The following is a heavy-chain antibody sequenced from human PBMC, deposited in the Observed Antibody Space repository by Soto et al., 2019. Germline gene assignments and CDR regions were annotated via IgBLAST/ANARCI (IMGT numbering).Heavy chain of an antibody. CDR3: AKAIENYSTGYYKPFYYFGVDV. D-gene: IGHD3-22*01. Sequence: QVHLVESGGGVVQPGRTLRLSCAASGFTFGSYGMHWVRQAPGKGLEWVAGISYDGSKKYYGESVKGRFTISSDKSKNTLYLQMNSLRVEDTAVYYCAKAIENYSTGYYKPFYYFGVDVWGQGTTVTVSS. CDR2: ISYDGSKK. CDR1: GFTFGSYG. V-gene: IGHV3-30*18. J-gene: IGHJ6*02.